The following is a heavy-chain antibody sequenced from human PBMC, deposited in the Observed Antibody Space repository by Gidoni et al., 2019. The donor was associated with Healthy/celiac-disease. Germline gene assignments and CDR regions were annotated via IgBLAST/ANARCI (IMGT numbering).Heavy chain of an antibody. V-gene: IGHV4-31*03. Sequence: QVQLQESGPGLVKPSQTLSLTCTVSGGSISSGGYYWSWIRQHPGKGLEWIGYIYYSGSTYYNPSLKSRVTISVDTSKNQFSLKLSSVTAADTAVYYCARDSRGGNDWYFDLWGRGTLVTVSS. D-gene: IGHD3-16*01. CDR2: IYYSGST. CDR3: ARDSRGGNDWYFDL. CDR1: GGSISSGGYY. J-gene: IGHJ2*01.